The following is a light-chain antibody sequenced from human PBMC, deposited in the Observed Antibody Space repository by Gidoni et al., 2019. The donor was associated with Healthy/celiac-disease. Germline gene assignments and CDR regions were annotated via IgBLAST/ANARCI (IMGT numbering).Light chain of an antibody. CDR2: GNS. CDR3: QSYDSSYV. V-gene: IGLV1-40*01. Sequence: HSVLTQPPSVSGAPGQRVTISCTGSSSNIGAGYDVHWYQQLPGTAPKLLIYGNSNRPSGVPDRFSGSKSGTSASLAITGLQAEDEADYYCQSYDSSYVFGTGTKVTVL. CDR1: SSNIGAGYD. J-gene: IGLJ1*01.